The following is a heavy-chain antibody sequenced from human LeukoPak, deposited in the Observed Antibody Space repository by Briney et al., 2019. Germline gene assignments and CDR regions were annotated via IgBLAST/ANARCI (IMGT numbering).Heavy chain of an antibody. J-gene: IGHJ4*02. CDR3: ARQMGCYSGYDPALDY. CDR1: GVSFSGYY. D-gene: IGHD5-12*01. Sequence: PSETLSLTCAVYGVSFSGYYWSWIRQPPGKGLEWIGEINHSGSTNYNPSLKSRVTISVDTSKNQFSLKLSSVTAADTAVYYCARQMGCYSGYDPALDYWGQGTLVTVSS. CDR2: INHSGST. V-gene: IGHV4-34*01.